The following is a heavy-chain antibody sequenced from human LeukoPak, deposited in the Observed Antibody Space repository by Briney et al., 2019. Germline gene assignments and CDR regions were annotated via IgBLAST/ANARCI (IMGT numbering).Heavy chain of an antibody. CDR2: INHGGST. CDR1: SCSFSGYY. J-gene: IGHJ5*02. CDR3: ARRWGATVTTPYNWFHP. Sequence: SETLSLTGAVYSCSFSGYYWVWIRQPPGKGLEWIGEINHGGSTNYNPSLKSRVSISVDTSKNQFSRKLSPMTAAATAFYYCARRWGATVTTPYNWFHPWGQGTLVTVSS. V-gene: IGHV4-34*01. D-gene: IGHD4-17*01.